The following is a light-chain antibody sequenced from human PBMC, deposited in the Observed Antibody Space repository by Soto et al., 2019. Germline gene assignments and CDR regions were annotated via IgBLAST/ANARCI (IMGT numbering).Light chain of an antibody. CDR3: ATWDDSLDVHV. Sequence: QSVLTQPPSASGTPGQRVFISCSGGSSNIGINTVSWYEHLPGTAPRLLIYGNNQRPSGVPDRFSGSKSGTSASLAISGLQSEDEAHYYCATWDDSLDVHVFGTGTKVTVL. CDR1: SSNIGINT. V-gene: IGLV1-44*01. CDR2: GNN. J-gene: IGLJ1*01.